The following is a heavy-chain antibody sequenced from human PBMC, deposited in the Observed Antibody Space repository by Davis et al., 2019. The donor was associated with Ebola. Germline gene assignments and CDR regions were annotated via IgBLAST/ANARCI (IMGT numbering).Heavy chain of an antibody. V-gene: IGHV1-3*01. Sequence: ASVKVSCKASGYTFTSYAMHWVRQAPGQRREWMGWINAGNGNTKYSQKFQGRVTITRDTSASTAYMELSSLRSEDTAVYYCARWAGYGDYEHYYYYYGMDVWGQGTTVTVSS. CDR1: GYTFTSYA. J-gene: IGHJ6*02. CDR2: INAGNGNT. D-gene: IGHD4-17*01. CDR3: ARWAGYGDYEHYYYYYGMDV.